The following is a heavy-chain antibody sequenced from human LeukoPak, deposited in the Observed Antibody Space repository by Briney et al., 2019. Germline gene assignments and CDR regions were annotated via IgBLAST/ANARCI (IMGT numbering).Heavy chain of an antibody. D-gene: IGHD3-9*01. Sequence: PGGSLRLSCTASGFSVKSNYMSWVRQAPGKGLEWVAVIYSGGSAHHAAPVRGRFTISRDKSENTVYLQMNNLRVEDTAVYYCAKNRDTGFYVKGSFEIWGQGTTVTVSS. V-gene: IGHV3-66*01. CDR1: GFSVKSNY. J-gene: IGHJ3*02. CDR3: AKNRDTGFYVKGSFEI. CDR2: IYSGGSA.